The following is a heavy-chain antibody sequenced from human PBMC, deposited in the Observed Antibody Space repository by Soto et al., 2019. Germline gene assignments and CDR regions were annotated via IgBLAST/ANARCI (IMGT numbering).Heavy chain of an antibody. V-gene: IGHV1-69*01. CDR2: IIPIFGTA. D-gene: IGHD3-10*01. CDR3: ARYGTLGFGESPLGIRFDP. J-gene: IGHJ5*02. CDR1: GGTFSSYA. Sequence: QVQLVQSGAEVKKPGSSVKVSCKASGGTFSSYAISWVRQAPGQGLEWMGGIIPIFGTANYAQKFQGRVTITADEYTSTAYMELSSLRSEDTAVYYCARYGTLGFGESPLGIRFDPWGQGTLVTVSS.